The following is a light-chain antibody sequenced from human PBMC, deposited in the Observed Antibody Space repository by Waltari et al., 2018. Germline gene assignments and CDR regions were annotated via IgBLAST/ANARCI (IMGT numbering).Light chain of an antibody. V-gene: IGKV3-11*01. CDR3: LQRRSWPWT. CDR2: DAS. Sequence: IVLTQSPATLSLSPGERATLSCRSSQSVSSYLAWYQQKVGQAPRLLIYDASNRATGIPARFSGSGSGTDFTFTISSLEPEDFAVYYCLQRRSWPWTFGQGTKVEIK. J-gene: IGKJ1*01. CDR1: QSVSSY.